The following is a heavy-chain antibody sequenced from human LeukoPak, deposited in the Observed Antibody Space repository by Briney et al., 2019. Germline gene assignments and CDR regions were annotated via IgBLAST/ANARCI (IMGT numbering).Heavy chain of an antibody. CDR2: ISGSGGST. CDR3: ARQLGYCSDGSCYFDY. CDR1: GFTFSSYA. V-gene: IGHV3-23*01. Sequence: GGSLRPSCAASGFTFSSYAMSWVRQPPGKGLEWVSAISGSGGSTNYADSVKGRFTISRDNSKNTLHLQMNSLRAEDTAVYLCARQLGYCSDGSCYFDYWGQGTLVTVSS. D-gene: IGHD2-15*01. J-gene: IGHJ4*02.